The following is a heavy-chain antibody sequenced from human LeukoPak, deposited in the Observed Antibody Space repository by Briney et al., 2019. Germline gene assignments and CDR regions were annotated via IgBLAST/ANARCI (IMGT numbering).Heavy chain of an antibody. J-gene: IGHJ4*02. CDR1: GFTFSSYA. V-gene: IGHV3-23*01. CDR2: ISGSGGST. D-gene: IGHD5-24*01. CDR3: VKENGYNYYFDY. Sequence: GGSLRLSCAASGFTFSSYAMTWVRQAPGKGLEWVSAISGSGGSTNYADSVKGRFTISRDNSKNTLYLQMNSLRAEDTAVYYCVKENGYNYYFDYWGQGTLVTVSS.